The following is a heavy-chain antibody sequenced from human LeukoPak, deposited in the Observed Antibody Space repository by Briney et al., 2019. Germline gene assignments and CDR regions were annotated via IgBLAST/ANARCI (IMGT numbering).Heavy chain of an antibody. Sequence: PGGSLRLSCAASGFTFSHYWLTWVRQAPGQGLEWVANIKQDGSEKHYVDSVKGRFTISRDNPKNTLYLQMNSLRAEDTAVYFCAKRGVVIRVILVGFHKEAYYFDSWGQGALVTVSS. V-gene: IGHV3-7*03. J-gene: IGHJ4*02. CDR3: AKRGVVIRVILVGFHKEAYYFDS. CDR1: GFTFSHYW. CDR2: IKQDGSEK. D-gene: IGHD3-22*01.